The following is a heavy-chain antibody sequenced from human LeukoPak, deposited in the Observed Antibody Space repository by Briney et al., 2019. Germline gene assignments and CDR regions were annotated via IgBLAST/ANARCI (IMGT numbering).Heavy chain of an antibody. D-gene: IGHD2-2*02. V-gene: IGHV3-64*01. Sequence: PGGSLRLSCAASGFTFSSYAMHWVRQAPGKGLEYVSAISSNGGSTYYANSVKGRFTISRDNSKNTLYLQMGSLRAEDMAVYYCARGYCSSTSCYTVDYWGQGTLVTVSS. J-gene: IGHJ4*02. CDR2: ISSNGGST. CDR1: GFTFSSYA. CDR3: ARGYCSSTSCYTVDY.